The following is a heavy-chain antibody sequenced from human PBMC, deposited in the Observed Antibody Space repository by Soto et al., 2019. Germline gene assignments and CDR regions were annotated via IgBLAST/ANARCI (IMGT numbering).Heavy chain of an antibody. CDR3: ARDGYHYDSSGYQRYNWFDP. V-gene: IGHV1-3*01. D-gene: IGHD3-22*01. CDR2: INAGNGNT. J-gene: IGHJ5*02. Sequence: ASVKVSCKASGYTFTSYAMHWVRQAPGQRLEWMGWINAGNGNTKYSQKFQGRVTITRDTSASTAYMELSSLRSEDTAVYYCARDGYHYDSSGYQRYNWFDPWGQGTLVTVSS. CDR1: GYTFTSYA.